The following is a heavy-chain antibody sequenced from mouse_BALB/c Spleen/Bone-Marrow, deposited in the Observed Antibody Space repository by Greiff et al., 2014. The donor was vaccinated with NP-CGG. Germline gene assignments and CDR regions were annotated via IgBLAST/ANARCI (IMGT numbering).Heavy chain of an antibody. CDR1: GFTFTDYY. D-gene: IGHD2-10*02. J-gene: IGHJ4*01. CDR2: VSDGGNYT. Sequence: EVNLEESGGGLVKPGGSLKLSCAASGFTFTDYYMCWIRQTPEKRLEWVATVSDGGNYTYYPDSVKGISTITREDARNNMSLQMSSPKSEDTAMCYCVGSGELYGAMDDWGQGTSVTVSS. V-gene: IGHV5-4*02. CDR3: VGSGELYGAMDD.